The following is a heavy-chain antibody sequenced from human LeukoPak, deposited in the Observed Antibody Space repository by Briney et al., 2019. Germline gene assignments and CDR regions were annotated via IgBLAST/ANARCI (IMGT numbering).Heavy chain of an antibody. Sequence: GASVKVSCKASGYTFTSYGISWVRQAPGQGLEWMGWISAYNGNTNYAQKLQGRVTMTTDTSTSTAYMELRSLRSDDTAVYYCARDGMRAGSGYDLGGENYYYYYMDVWGKGTTVTVSS. J-gene: IGHJ6*03. CDR3: ARDGMRAGSGYDLGGENYYYYYMDV. V-gene: IGHV1-18*01. CDR1: GYTFTSYG. CDR2: ISAYNGNT. D-gene: IGHD5-12*01.